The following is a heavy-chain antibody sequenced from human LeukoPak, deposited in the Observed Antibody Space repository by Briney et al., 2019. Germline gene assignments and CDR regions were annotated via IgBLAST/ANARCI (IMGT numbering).Heavy chain of an antibody. CDR3: ATETIGRHYDY. V-gene: IGHV3-21*01. CDR1: GFTFSSCG. CDR2: IGPTGTDR. Sequence: GGSLRLSCAASGFTFSSCGFNCVRQAPGKGLEWVSSIGPTGTDRYYTDSVRGRFTISRDNAKNAMYLQMDSLRDEDTAVYYCATETIGRHYDYWGQGTLLTVSS. D-gene: IGHD1-14*01. J-gene: IGHJ4*02.